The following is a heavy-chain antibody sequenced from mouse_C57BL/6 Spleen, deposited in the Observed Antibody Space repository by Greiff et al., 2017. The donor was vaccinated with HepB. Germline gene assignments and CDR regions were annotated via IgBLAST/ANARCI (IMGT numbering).Heavy chain of an antibody. CDR2: INPGSGGT. CDR3: ARAGTTVVTPAMDY. D-gene: IGHD1-1*01. Sequence: VQGVESGAELVRPGTSVKVSCKASGYAFTNYLIEWVKQRPGQGLEWIGVINPGSGGTNYNEKFKGKATLTADKSSSTAYMQLSSLTSEDSAVYFCARAGTTVVTPAMDYWGQGTSVTVSS. CDR1: GYAFTNYL. V-gene: IGHV1-54*01. J-gene: IGHJ4*01.